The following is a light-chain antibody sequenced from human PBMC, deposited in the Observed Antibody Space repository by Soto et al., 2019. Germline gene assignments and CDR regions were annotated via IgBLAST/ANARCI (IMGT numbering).Light chain of an antibody. CDR1: GSDIGAYNF. J-gene: IGLJ1*01. CDR2: GVT. V-gene: IGLV2-8*01. Sequence: QSVLAQPPSASGSPGQSVTISCTGSGSDIGAYNFVSWYQQHPGKAPKLMIFGVTERPSGVPDRFSGSKSGNTASLTVSGLQADDEADYYCSSYAGSSNVFGTGTKLTVL. CDR3: SSYAGSSNV.